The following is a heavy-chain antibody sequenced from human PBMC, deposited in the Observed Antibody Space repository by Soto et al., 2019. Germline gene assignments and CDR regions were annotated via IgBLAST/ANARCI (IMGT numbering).Heavy chain of an antibody. D-gene: IGHD5-12*01. J-gene: IGHJ6*02. Sequence: LSLTCAISGXSVSSNSAAWNWIRQSPSRGLEWLGRTYYRSKWYNDYAVSVKSRITITPDTSKNQFSLQLNSVTPEDTAVYYCARESSGYDERDYWGMDVWGQGTTVTVSS. CDR3: ARESSGYDERDYWGMDV. CDR2: TYYRSKWYN. V-gene: IGHV6-1*01. CDR1: GXSVSSNSAA.